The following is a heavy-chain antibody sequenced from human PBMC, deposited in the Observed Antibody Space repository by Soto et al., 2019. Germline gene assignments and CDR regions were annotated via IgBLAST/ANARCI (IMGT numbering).Heavy chain of an antibody. CDR3: ARGNGLRFLEWLLNPFDY. V-gene: IGHV4-4*02. Sequence: QVQLQESGPGLVKPSGTLSLTCAVSSGSISSSNWWSWVRQPPGKGLEWIGEIYHSGSTNYNPSLQSPVTRSVDKSKNQFSLKLSSVTAADTAVYYCARGNGLRFLEWLLNPFDYWGQGTLVTVSS. CDR1: SGSISSSNW. CDR2: IYHSGST. J-gene: IGHJ4*02. D-gene: IGHD3-3*01.